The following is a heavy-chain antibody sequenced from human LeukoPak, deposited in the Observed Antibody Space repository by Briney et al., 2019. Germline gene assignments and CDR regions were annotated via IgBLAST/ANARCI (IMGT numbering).Heavy chain of an antibody. Sequence: SETLSLTCAVYGGSFSGYYWSWIRQPPGKGLEWIGEINHSGSTNYNPSLKSRVTISVDTSKNQFSLKLSPVTAADTAVYYCARGNYDYSGSFGKDWFDPWGQGTLVTVSS. CDR1: GGSFSGYY. V-gene: IGHV4-34*01. J-gene: IGHJ5*02. CDR3: ARGNYDYSGSFGKDWFDP. CDR2: INHSGST. D-gene: IGHD4-11*01.